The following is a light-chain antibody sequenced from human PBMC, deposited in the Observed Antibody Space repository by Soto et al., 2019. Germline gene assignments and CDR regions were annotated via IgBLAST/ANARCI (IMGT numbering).Light chain of an antibody. V-gene: IGKV3-15*01. CDR1: QSVGSN. CDR2: GAS. J-gene: IGKJ4*01. CDR3: QQYNNWPSLT. Sequence: EIVMTQSPATLSLSPGEGATLSCRASQSVGSNLAWYQQKPGQAPRLLIYGASTRATGIPARFSGSGSGTEFTLTISSLQSEDFAVYYCQQYNNWPSLTFGGGTKVEIK.